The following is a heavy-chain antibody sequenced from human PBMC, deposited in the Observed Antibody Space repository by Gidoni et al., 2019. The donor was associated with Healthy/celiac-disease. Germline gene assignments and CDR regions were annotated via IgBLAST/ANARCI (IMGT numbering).Heavy chain of an antibody. CDR3: ANTVRTPSRYFQH. CDR2: MRGSGGST. J-gene: IGHJ1*01. V-gene: IGHV3-23*01. Sequence: EVQLLESGGGLGQPGGSLRLSWAASGFTFSSYAMSWVRQAPGKGLEWFSAMRGSGGSTYYADSVKGRFTISRDNSKNTLYLQMNSLRAEDTAVYYCANTVRTPSRYFQHWGQGTLVTVSS. CDR1: GFTFSSYA. D-gene: IGHD4-17*01.